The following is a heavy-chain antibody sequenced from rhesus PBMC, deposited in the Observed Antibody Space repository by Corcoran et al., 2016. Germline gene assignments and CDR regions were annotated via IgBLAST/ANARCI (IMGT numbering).Heavy chain of an antibody. V-gene: IGHV4-80*01. Sequence: QMQLQESGPGLVRPSETLSLTCVVSGASIRSYWWSWIRQPPGKGLEWIGEINGNSGGTYYNPSRKSRVTISKDASKNQCSLKLSSVTAADTAVYFCARAPYHYDNGYPYWYFDIWGPGTPITVSS. D-gene: IGHD3-28*01. CDR1: GASIRSYW. CDR2: INGNSGGT. J-gene: IGHJ2*01. CDR3: ARAPYHYDNGYPYWYFDI.